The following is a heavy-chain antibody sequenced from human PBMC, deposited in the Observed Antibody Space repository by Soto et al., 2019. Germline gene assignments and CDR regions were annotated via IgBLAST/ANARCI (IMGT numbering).Heavy chain of an antibody. J-gene: IGHJ6*02. CDR2: TYYRSSWNY. CDR3: ATGLSAHGMAV. CDR1: GDSVSSIITA. Sequence: PSQTPSLPCAISGDSVSSIITAWNWIRQSPSRGLEWLGRTYYRSSWNYEFALSVKSRITINPDTSKNQFSLQLNSVTPEDTVVYYCATGLSAHGMAVWGQGTKVT. V-gene: IGHV6-1*01.